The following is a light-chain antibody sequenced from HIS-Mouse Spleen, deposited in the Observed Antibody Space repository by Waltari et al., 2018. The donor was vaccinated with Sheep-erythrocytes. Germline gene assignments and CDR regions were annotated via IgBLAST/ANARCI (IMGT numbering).Light chain of an antibody. V-gene: IGLV2-23*01. Sequence: QSALTQPASVSGSPGQSITISCTGTSSDVGSYNLVSWYQPHPGKAPKLMIYEGSKRPSGVSTRFSGSKAGNTASRTISGLQAEDEADYYCCSYAGSSTPWVFGGGTKLTVL. CDR2: EGS. CDR3: CSYAGSSTPWV. J-gene: IGLJ3*02. CDR1: SSDVGSYNL.